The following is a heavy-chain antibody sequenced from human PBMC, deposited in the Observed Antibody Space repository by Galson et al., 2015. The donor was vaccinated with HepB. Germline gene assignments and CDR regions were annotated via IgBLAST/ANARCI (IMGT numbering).Heavy chain of an antibody. V-gene: IGHV1-18*01. CDR1: GYTFTSYG. Sequence: QSGAEVKKPGASVKVSCKASGYTFTSYGISWVRQAPGQGLEWMGWISAYNGNTNYAQKLQGRVTMTTDTSTSTAYMELRSLRSDDTVVYYCAIDRYYYDSSGYPIDYWGQGTLVTISS. CDR2: ISAYNGNT. CDR3: AIDRYYYDSSGYPIDY. D-gene: IGHD3-22*01. J-gene: IGHJ4*02.